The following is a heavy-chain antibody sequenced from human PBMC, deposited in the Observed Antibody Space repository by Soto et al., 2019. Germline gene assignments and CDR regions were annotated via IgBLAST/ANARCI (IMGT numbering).Heavy chain of an antibody. Sequence: PGGSLRLSCAASGFTFNTFWMSWVRQAPGKGLEWVANIKQGGSEKHYLDSVKGRFTISRDDAKDSLFLQMDSLRPEDTAVYYCARDLSRGGGTHVGNWGQGALVTVSS. V-gene: IGHV3-7*05. CDR2: IKQGGSEK. CDR3: ARDLSRGGGTHVGN. J-gene: IGHJ4*02. D-gene: IGHD2-15*01. CDR1: GFTFNTFW.